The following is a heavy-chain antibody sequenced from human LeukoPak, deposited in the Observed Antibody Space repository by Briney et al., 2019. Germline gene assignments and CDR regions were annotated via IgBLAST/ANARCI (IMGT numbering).Heavy chain of an antibody. CDR1: GYTFTSYD. D-gene: IGHD3-22*01. CDR2: MNPNSGNT. Sequence: ASVKVSCKASGYTFTSYDINWVRQATGQGLEWMGWMNPNSGNTGYAQKFQGKVTMTRNTSISTAYMELSSLRSEDTAVYYCARETESSIYYDGSGYPYMDVWGKGTTVTVSS. J-gene: IGHJ6*03. V-gene: IGHV1-8*01. CDR3: ARETESSIYYDGSGYPYMDV.